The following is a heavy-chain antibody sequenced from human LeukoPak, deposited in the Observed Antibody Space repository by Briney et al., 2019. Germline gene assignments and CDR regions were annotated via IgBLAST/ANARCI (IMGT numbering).Heavy chain of an antibody. V-gene: IGHV4-30-4*01. CDR3: ARAGGGYCSSTSCYAYRH. CDR1: GDSISSGDYY. D-gene: IGHD2-2*03. J-gene: IGHJ1*01. CDR2: INYSGST. Sequence: SQTLSLTCTVSGDSISSGDYYWSWIRQPPGKGLEWIGYINYSGSTYYNPSLKSRVTISVDTSKNQFSLKLSSVTAADTAVYYCARAGGGYCSSTSCYAYRHWGQGTLVTVSS.